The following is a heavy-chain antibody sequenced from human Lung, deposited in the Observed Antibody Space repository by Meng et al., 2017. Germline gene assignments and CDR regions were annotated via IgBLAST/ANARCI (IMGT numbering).Heavy chain of an antibody. CDR3: ARGPTTMAHDFDY. CDR2: INHSGST. J-gene: IGHJ4*02. V-gene: IGHV4-34*01. CDR1: GGAFSDYY. D-gene: IGHD4-11*01. Sequence: QVQLRQWGAGLLQPSETLSLPCVVSGGAFSDYYWGWLRQPPGKGLEWIGEINHSGSTNYNPSLESRATISVDTSQNNLSLKLSSVTAADSAVYYCARGPTTMAHDFDYWGQGTLVTVSS.